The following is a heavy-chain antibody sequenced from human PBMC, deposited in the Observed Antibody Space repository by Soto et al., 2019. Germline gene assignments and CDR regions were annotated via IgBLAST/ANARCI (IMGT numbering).Heavy chain of an antibody. CDR2: ISYDGSNK. J-gene: IGHJ6*02. V-gene: IGHV3-30*03. CDR3: ATPSPMNYYYYGMDV. CDR1: GFTFSSYG. Sequence: QVQLVESGGGVVQPGRSPRLSCAASGFTFSSYGMHWVRQAPGKGLEWVAVISYDGSNKYYADSVKGRFTISRDNSKNTLYLQMNSLRAEDTAVYYCATPSPMNYYYYGMDVWGQGTTVTVSS.